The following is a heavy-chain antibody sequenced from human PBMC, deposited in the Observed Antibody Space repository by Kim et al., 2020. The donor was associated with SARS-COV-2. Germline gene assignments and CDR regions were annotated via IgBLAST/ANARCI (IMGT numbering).Heavy chain of an antibody. CDR3: ARRAFPEYRIRGVVGLLDP. V-gene: IGHV3-30*04. Sequence: GGSLRLSCAASGFTFGIYAIHWVRQVPGKGLEWVAVISYDGNNKYYADSVKGRFTISRDKATKTVFLQMNSLRADDTAVYYCARRAFPEYRIRGVVGLLDPWGQGTLVTVSS. CDR2: ISYDGNNK. D-gene: IGHD3-10*01. J-gene: IGHJ5*02. CDR1: GFTFGIYA.